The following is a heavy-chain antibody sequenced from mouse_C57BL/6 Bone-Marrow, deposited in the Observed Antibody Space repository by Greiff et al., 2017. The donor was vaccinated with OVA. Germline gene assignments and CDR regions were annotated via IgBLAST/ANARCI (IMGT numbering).Heavy chain of an antibody. Sequence: VQLQQSGAELARPGASVKLSCKASGYTFTSYGISWVKQRPGQGLEWIGEIYPRSGNTYYNEKFKGKATLTADKSSSTAYMELRSLTSKDSAVYFCARSHYYSSCPFAYWGQGTLVTVSA. CDR3: ARSHYYSSCPFAY. D-gene: IGHD1-1*01. J-gene: IGHJ3*01. CDR2: IYPRSGNT. V-gene: IGHV1-81*01. CDR1: GYTFTSYG.